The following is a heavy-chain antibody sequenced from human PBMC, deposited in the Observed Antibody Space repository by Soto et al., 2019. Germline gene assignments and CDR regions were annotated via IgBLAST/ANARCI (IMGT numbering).Heavy chain of an antibody. CDR3: ARRLSVDYGMDV. Sequence: ASVKVSCKASGYTFTSYAMHWVRQAPGQRLEWMGWINAGNGNTKYSQKFQGRVTITRDTSISTAYLQWSSLKASDTAMYYCARRLSVDYGMDVWGQGTTVTVSS. CDR2: INAGNGNT. V-gene: IGHV1-3*01. D-gene: IGHD3-3*02. CDR1: GYTFTSYA. J-gene: IGHJ6*02.